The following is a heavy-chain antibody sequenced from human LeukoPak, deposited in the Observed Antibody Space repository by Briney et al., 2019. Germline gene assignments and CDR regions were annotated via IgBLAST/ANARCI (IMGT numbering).Heavy chain of an antibody. CDR3: ERVLERRLDYYYGMDV. J-gene: IGHJ6*02. D-gene: IGHD1-1*01. Sequence: ASVKVSCKASGGTFSSYAISWVRQAPGQGLEWMGGIIPIFGTANYAQKFQGRVTITADESTSTAYMELSSLRSEDTAVYYCERVLERRLDYYYGMDVWGQGTTVTVSS. CDR1: GGTFSSYA. V-gene: IGHV1-69*01. CDR2: IIPIFGTA.